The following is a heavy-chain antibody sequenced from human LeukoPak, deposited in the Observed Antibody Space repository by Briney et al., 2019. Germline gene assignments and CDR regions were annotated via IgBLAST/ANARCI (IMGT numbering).Heavy chain of an antibody. CDR2: ISWNSKNI. Sequence: GGSLRLSCAASGFTFDDYAMFWVRQAPGEGLEWVSGISWNSKNIGYAASVKGRFTISRDNAKNSLYLQMNSLRAEDTAFYYCAKGNRDSSGFYYYYGMDVWGQGTTVTVSS. CDR3: AKGNRDSSGFYYYYGMDV. V-gene: IGHV3-9*01. J-gene: IGHJ6*02. CDR1: GFTFDDYA. D-gene: IGHD3-22*01.